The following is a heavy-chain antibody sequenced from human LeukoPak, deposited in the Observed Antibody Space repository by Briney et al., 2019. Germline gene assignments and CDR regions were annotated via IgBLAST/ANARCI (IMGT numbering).Heavy chain of an antibody. V-gene: IGHV4-61*01. CDR2: IYYSGST. CDR3: ARDRNGGNPFDY. D-gene: IGHD4-23*01. CDR1: GGSISSSSYY. J-gene: IGHJ4*02. Sequence: SETLSLTCTVSGGSISSSSYYWGWIRQPPGKGLEWIGYIYYSGSTNYNPSLKSRVTISVDTSKNQFSLKLSSVTAADTAVYYCARDRNGGNPFDYWGQGTLVTVSS.